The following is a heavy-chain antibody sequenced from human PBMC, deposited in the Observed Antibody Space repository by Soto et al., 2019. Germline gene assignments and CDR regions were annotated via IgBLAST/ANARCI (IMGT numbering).Heavy chain of an antibody. Sequence: GGSLRLSCAASGFTFSSYWMSWVRQAPGKGLEWVANIKQDGSEKYYVDSVKGRFTISRDNAKNSLYLQMNSLRAEDMAVYYCARDGGIAARPGAFDIWGQGTMVTVSS. CDR3: ARDGGIAARPGAFDI. J-gene: IGHJ3*02. CDR2: IKQDGSEK. V-gene: IGHV3-7*01. CDR1: GFTFSSYW. D-gene: IGHD6-6*01.